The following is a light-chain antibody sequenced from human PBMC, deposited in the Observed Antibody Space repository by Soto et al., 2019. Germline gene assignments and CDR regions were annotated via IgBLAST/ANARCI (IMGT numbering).Light chain of an antibody. J-gene: IGKJ1*01. CDR3: QQYKSYSQT. Sequence: DIQMTQSPSTLSGSVGDRVTITFRASQTIDSWLAWYQQRPGKPPNLLIYKASTLASGVPSRFSGSGSGTEFTLTISSLQPDDFATYYCQQYKSYSQTFGQGTKVDIK. CDR2: KAS. CDR1: QTIDSW. V-gene: IGKV1-5*03.